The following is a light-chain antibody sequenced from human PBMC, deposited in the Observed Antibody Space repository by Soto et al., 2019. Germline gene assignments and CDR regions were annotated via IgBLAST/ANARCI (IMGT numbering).Light chain of an antibody. Sequence: QSALTQPPSVSGAPGQRVTISCTGSGSNIGAGYDVHWYQQLPGTAPKLLIYGNSNRPSGVPDRFSGSKSGTSASLAITGLQAEDEADYYCQSYDTSLSGSYVFGTGTKGTVL. V-gene: IGLV1-40*01. CDR2: GNS. CDR1: GSNIGAGYD. J-gene: IGLJ1*01. CDR3: QSYDTSLSGSYV.